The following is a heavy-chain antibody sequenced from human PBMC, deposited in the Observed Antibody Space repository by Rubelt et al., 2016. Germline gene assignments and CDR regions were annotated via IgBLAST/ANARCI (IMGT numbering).Heavy chain of an antibody. V-gene: IGHV3-23*01. Sequence: YYADSVKGRFTISRDNSKNTLYLQMNSLRAEDTAVYYCAKLGEIVVVPASDYWGQGTLVTVFS. D-gene: IGHD2-2*01. CDR3: AKLGEIVVVPASDY. J-gene: IGHJ4*02.